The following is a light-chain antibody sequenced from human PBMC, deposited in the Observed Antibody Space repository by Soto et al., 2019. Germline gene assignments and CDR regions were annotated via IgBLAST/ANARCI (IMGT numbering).Light chain of an antibody. Sequence: EIVLTQSPATLSLSPGERATLSCRASPSVTNYLAWYQQKPGQAPRLLIYGAFNRATGIPARFSGSGSGTDFTLTISSLQAEDVAVYYCQQYYSTPITFGQGTRLEIK. J-gene: IGKJ5*01. CDR3: QQYYSTPIT. CDR2: GAF. CDR1: PSVTNY. V-gene: IGKV3D-15*01.